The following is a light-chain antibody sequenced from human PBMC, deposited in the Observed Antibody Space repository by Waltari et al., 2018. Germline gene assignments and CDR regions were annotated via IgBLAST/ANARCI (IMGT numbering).Light chain of an antibody. CDR3: QQSYSTPPYT. CDR1: QSISSY. Sequence: DIQMTQSPSSLHESVGDRVTITCRASQSISSYLNWYQQKPGKAPKLLIYAASSLQSGVPSRFSGSGSGTDFTLTISSLQPEDFATYYCQQSYSTPPYTFGQGTKLEIK. J-gene: IGKJ2*01. CDR2: AAS. V-gene: IGKV1-39*01.